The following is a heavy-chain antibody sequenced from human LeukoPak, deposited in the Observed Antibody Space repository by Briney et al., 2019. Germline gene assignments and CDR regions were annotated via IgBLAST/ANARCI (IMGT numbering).Heavy chain of an antibody. CDR2: ISDSGGST. CDR1: GFTFSNYA. Sequence: PGGSLRLSCAASGFTFSNYAMTWVRQAPGKGLEWVSGISDSGGSTYYADSVKGRFTISRDNSKSTLYLQMNSLRAEDTAVYYCAKSLSGGGYYFEYWGQGTLVTVSS. CDR3: AKSLSGGGYYFEY. V-gene: IGHV3-23*01. J-gene: IGHJ4*02. D-gene: IGHD3-10*01.